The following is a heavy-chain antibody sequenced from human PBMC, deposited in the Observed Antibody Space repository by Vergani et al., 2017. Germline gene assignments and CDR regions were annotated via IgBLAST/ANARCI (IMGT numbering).Heavy chain of an antibody. V-gene: IGHV3-33*08. Sequence: VQVVESGGGLIKPGGSLRLSCVVSGITFKNAWINWVRQAPGKGLEWVAGIWHDGSNEKYVDSVQGRFTISRDNSKNTLYLEMESLRVEETAVYFCARDKSKRAPAVMGTYYYYMDVWGKGTKVTVSS. CDR3: ARDKSKRAPAVMGTYYYYMDV. J-gene: IGHJ6*03. CDR1: GITFKNAW. D-gene: IGHD3-16*01. CDR2: IWHDGSNE.